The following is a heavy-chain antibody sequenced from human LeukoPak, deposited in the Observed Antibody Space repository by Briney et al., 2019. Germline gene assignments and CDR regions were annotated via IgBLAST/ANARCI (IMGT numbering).Heavy chain of an antibody. CDR2: LFDSGKT. J-gene: IGHJ4*02. V-gene: IGHV4-59*01. CDR1: GDSINSFF. D-gene: IGHD6-19*01. CDR3: ARAPRIAVAGYYFDY. Sequence: PSETLSLTCTVSGDSINSFFWSWVRQPPGKGLEWIGTLFDSGKTNYNPSLKSRVTISVDTSKNQFSLKLSSVTAADTAVYYCARAPRIAVAGYYFDYWGQGTLVTVSS.